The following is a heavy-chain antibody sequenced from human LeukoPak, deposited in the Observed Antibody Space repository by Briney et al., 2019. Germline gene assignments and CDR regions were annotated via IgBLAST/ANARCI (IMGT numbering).Heavy chain of an antibody. J-gene: IGHJ4*02. CDR3: ARGEDHGSGTVHFDY. V-gene: IGHV4-4*02. Sequence: SGILSLTCAVSGASISSSKWWSWVRQPPGKGLEWIGEIYHGGSTNFNPSLKSRVTMSVDKSKNQFSLNLSSVTAADTAVYYCARGEDHGSGTVHFDYWGQGTLVTVSS. CDR1: GASISSSKW. D-gene: IGHD3-10*01. CDR2: IYHGGST.